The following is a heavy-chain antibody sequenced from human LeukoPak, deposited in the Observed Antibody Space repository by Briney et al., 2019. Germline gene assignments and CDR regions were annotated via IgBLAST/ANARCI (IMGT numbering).Heavy chain of an antibody. Sequence: GGSLRLSCAASGFTFDDYAMHWVRQAPGKGLEWVSLISGDGSSTNYAGSVKGRFTISRDNNKNSLYLQMNSLRTEDTAFYYCATNFGAYYYDTSGYYDFWGQGTLVTVSS. D-gene: IGHD3-22*01. CDR2: ISGDGSST. CDR1: GFTFDDYA. V-gene: IGHV3-43*02. J-gene: IGHJ4*02. CDR3: ATNFGAYYYDTSGYYDF.